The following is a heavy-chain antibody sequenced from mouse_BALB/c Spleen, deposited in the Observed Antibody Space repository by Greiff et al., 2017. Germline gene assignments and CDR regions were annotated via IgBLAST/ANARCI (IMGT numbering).Heavy chain of an antibody. V-gene: IGHV1-7*01. CDR1: GYTFTSYW. CDR2: INPSTGYT. CDR3: ARSPLLRLRGYYAMDY. D-gene: IGHD1-2*01. J-gene: IGHJ4*01. Sequence: VQLQQSGAELAKPGASVKMSCKASGYTFTSYWMHWVKQRPGQGLEWIGYINPSTGYTEYNQKFKDKATLTADKSSSTAYMQLSSLTSEDSAVYYCARSPLLRLRGYYAMDYWGQGTSVTVSS.